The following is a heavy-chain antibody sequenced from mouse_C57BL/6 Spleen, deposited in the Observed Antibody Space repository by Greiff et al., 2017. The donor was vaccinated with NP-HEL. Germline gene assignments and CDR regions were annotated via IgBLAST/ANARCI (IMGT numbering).Heavy chain of an antibody. J-gene: IGHJ2*01. Sequence: EVNLVESGGGLVQPKGSLKLSCAASGFSFNTYAMNWVRQAPGKGLEWVARIRSKSNNYATYYADSVKDRFTISRDDSESMLYMQMNNLKTEDTAMYYCVRGLTGTGFDYWGQGTTLTVSS. V-gene: IGHV10-1*01. D-gene: IGHD4-1*01. CDR2: IRSKSNNYAT. CDR3: VRGLTGTGFDY. CDR1: GFSFNTYA.